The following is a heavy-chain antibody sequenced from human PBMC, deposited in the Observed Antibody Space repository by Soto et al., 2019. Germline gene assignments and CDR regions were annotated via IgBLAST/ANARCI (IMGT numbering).Heavy chain of an antibody. D-gene: IGHD3-9*01. CDR2: ISYDGSNK. CDR3: ATGGADWV. CDR1: GFTFSSYG. J-gene: IGHJ3*01. V-gene: IGHV3-30*03. Sequence: PGGSLRLSCAASGFTFSSYGMHWVRQAPGKGLEWVAVISYDGSNKYYADSVKGRFTISRDNSKNTLYLQMNSLRAEDTAVYYCATGGADWVWGQGTVVTVSS.